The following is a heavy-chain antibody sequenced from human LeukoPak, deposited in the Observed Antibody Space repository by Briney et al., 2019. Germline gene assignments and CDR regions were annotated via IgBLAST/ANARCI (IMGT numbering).Heavy chain of an antibody. CDR1: GYTFTSYG. V-gene: IGHV1-18*01. CDR2: ISAYNGNT. J-gene: IGHJ4*02. Sequence: ASVKVSCKASGYTFTSYGISWVQQAPGQGLEWMGWISAYNGNTNYAQKLQGRVTMTTDTSTSTAYMELRSLRSDDTAVYYCARGFGSYYDSSGSSDYWGQGTLVTVSS. D-gene: IGHD3-22*01. CDR3: ARGFGSYYDSSGSSDY.